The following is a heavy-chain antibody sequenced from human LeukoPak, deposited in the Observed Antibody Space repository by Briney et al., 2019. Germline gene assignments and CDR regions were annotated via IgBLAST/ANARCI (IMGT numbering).Heavy chain of an antibody. V-gene: IGHV4-61*01. D-gene: IGHD1-1*01. CDR1: GGSVSSGSYY. J-gene: IGHJ6*04. CDR3: ARDSFGTGTGTTQGMDV. Sequence: PSETLSLTCTVSGGSVSSGSYYWSWIRQPPGKGLEWIGYIYYSGSTNYNPSLKSRVTISVDTSKNQFSLKLCSVTAADTAVYYCARDSFGTGTGTTQGMDVWGKGTTVTVSS. CDR2: IYYSGST.